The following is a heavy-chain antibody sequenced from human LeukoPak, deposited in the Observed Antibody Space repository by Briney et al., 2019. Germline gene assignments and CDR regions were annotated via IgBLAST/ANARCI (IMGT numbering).Heavy chain of an antibody. CDR3: ARTQYYDFWRVPGSYFDY. Sequence: SVKVSCKASGGTFSSYAISWVRQAPGQGLEWMGGIIPIFGTANYAQKFQGRVTTTADESTSTAYMELSSLRSEDTAVYYCARTQYYDFWRVPGSYFDYWGQGTLVTVSS. CDR1: GGTFSSYA. V-gene: IGHV1-69*01. J-gene: IGHJ4*02. D-gene: IGHD3-3*01. CDR2: IIPIFGTA.